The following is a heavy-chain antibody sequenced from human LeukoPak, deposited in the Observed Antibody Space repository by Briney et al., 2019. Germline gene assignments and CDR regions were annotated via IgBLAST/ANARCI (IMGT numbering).Heavy chain of an antibody. V-gene: IGHV1-2*04. J-gene: IGHJ6*02. D-gene: IGHD1-26*01. CDR3: ARNLVGANYGMDV. CDR1: GYTFTGYY. Sequence: ASVKVSCKASGYTFTGYYMHWVRQAPGQGLEWMGWINPNSGGTNYAQKFQGWVTMTRDTSISTAYMELSRLRSDDTAVYYYARNLVGANYGMDVWGQGTTVTVSS. CDR2: INPNSGGT.